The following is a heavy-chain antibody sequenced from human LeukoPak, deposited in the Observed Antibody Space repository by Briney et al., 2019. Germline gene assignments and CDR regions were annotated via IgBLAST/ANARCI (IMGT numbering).Heavy chain of an antibody. CDR1: GYTFTGYY. Sequence: SVKVSCKASGYTFTGYYMHWVGQAAGQGLEGRGWINPNSGGTNYAQKFQGRVTMTRDTSISTAYMELSRLRSDDTAVYYCARDIVVVPAATLYYFDYWGQGTLVTVSS. CDR2: INPNSGGT. D-gene: IGHD2-2*01. CDR3: ARDIVVVPAATLYYFDY. V-gene: IGHV1-2*02. J-gene: IGHJ4*02.